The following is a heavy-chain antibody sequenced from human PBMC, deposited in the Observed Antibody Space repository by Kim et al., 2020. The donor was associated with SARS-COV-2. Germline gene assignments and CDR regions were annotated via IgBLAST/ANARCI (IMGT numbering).Heavy chain of an antibody. J-gene: IGHJ4*02. CDR2: ISDSGGRT. D-gene: IGHD5-18*01. Sequence: GGSLRLSCAASGFTFTAYALTWVRQAPGKGLEWVSIISDSGGRTYYADSVKGRFTISRDNSKNTLYLQMNSLRAEDTAVYYCAKSGRHSYEPPDYWGQGTLVTVSS. V-gene: IGHV3-23*01. CDR1: GFTFTAYA. CDR3: AKSGRHSYEPPDY.